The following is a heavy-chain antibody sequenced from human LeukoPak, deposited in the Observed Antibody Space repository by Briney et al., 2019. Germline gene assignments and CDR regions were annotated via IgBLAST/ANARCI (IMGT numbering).Heavy chain of an antibody. CDR3: ARQGYTASYYFLDY. D-gene: IGHD1-26*01. CDR1: GDSIRGYW. CDR2: IYATGST. J-gene: IGHJ4*02. V-gene: IGHV4-4*07. Sequence: NPSETLSLTCGVSGDSIRGYWWGWVRQPAGKGLEWIGRIYATGSTKFNPSLKSRLTMSMDTSTNQFSLKLTSVTAADTAVYFCARQGYTASYYFLDYWSQGTLVTVSS.